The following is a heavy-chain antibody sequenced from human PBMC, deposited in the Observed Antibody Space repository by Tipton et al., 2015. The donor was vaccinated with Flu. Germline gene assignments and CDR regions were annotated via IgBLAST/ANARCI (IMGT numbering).Heavy chain of an antibody. V-gene: IGHV4-59*03. J-gene: IGHJ4*02. CDR2: IYYTGST. D-gene: IGHD3-16*02. CDR3: AGWSDYVWGDYRTFAY. CDR1: GGSISSNY. Sequence: LRLSCTVSGGSISSNYWSWIRQPPGKGLEWIGYIYYTGSTDYNPSLKSRVTISVDTSKNQFSLKLSSVTAADTAVYYCAGWSDYVWGDYRTFAYWGRGTLVTVAP.